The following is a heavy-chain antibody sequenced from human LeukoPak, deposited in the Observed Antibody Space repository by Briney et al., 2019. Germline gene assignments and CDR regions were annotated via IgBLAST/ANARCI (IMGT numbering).Heavy chain of an antibody. Sequence: GASVKVSCKASGYTFTSYDINWVRQATGQGLEWMGWMNPNSGNTGYAQKFQGRVTITRNTSISTAYMELNSLRAEDTAVYYCAKAVTVTTPKATYYYYMDVWGKGTTVTISS. V-gene: IGHV1-8*03. CDR3: AKAVTVTTPKATYYYYMDV. CDR1: GYTFTSYD. D-gene: IGHD4-17*01. CDR2: MNPNSGNT. J-gene: IGHJ6*03.